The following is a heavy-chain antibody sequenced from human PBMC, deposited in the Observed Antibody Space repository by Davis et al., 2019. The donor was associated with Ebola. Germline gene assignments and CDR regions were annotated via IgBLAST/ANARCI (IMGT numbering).Heavy chain of an antibody. Sequence: PGGSLRLSCAASGFTFSSYWMSWVRQAPGKGLEWVSYISSSSSTIYYADSVKGRFTISRDNAKNSLYLQMNSLRDEDTAVYYCARDMTYYDLLTGHYSGYSFDYWGQGSLVTVSS. D-gene: IGHD3-9*01. CDR3: ARDMTYYDLLTGHYSGYSFDY. J-gene: IGHJ4*02. V-gene: IGHV3-48*02. CDR1: GFTFSSYW. CDR2: ISSSSSTI.